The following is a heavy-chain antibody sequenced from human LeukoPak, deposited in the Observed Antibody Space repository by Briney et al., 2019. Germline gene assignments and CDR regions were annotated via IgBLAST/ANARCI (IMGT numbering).Heavy chain of an antibody. Sequence: ASVKVSCKASGYTFTKHGFSWVRQAPGQGLEWMGWISAYNGDTYYAQKFQGRVTITADESTSTAYMELSSLRSEDTAVYYCASEHEFWSGYFKNWFDPWGQGTLVTVSS. CDR3: ASEHEFWSGYFKNWFDP. V-gene: IGHV1-18*01. J-gene: IGHJ5*02. CDR1: GYTFTKHG. CDR2: ISAYNGDT. D-gene: IGHD3-3*01.